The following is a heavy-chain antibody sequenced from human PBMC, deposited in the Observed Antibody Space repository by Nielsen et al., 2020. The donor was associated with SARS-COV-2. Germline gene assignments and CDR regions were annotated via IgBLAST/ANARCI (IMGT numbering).Heavy chain of an antibody. D-gene: IGHD6-6*01. V-gene: IGHV3-74*01. CDR2: INSDGTGT. CDR3: GGQNSSSSY. Sequence: GESLKISCAASGFTFTTYWMHWVRQAPGKGLMWVSRINSDGTGTGYADSVRGRFTISRDNAKNTLFLQMNSLRVEGTAVYYCGGQNSSSSYWGQGTLVTVSS. J-gene: IGHJ4*02. CDR1: GFTFTTYW.